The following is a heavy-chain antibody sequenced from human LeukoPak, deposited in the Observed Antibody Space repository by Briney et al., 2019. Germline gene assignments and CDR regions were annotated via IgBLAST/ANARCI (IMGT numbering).Heavy chain of an antibody. J-gene: IGHJ3*01. Sequence: PGGSLRLSCAASGFTFSSYAMSWVRQAPGKGLEWVSAISGSGGSTYYADSVKGRFTISRDNSKNTLYLQMNSLRAEDTAVYYCAKDYDFWSGYFGHPLSGWGQGTMVTVSS. V-gene: IGHV3-23*01. D-gene: IGHD3-3*01. CDR3: AKDYDFWSGYFGHPLSG. CDR1: GFTFSSYA. CDR2: ISGSGGST.